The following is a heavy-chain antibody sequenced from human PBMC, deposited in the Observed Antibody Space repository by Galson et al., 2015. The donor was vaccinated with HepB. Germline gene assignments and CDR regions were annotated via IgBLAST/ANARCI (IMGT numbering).Heavy chain of an antibody. D-gene: IGHD3-22*01. Sequence: SLRLSCAASGFTFSSYGMYWVRQAPGKGLEWVSYISSSSSTIYYADSVKGRFTISRDNAKNSLYLQMNSLRAEDTAVYYCARQYYYDSSGYYYGYWYFDLWGRGTLVTVSS. CDR2: ISSSSSTI. V-gene: IGHV3-48*01. CDR1: GFTFSSYG. CDR3: ARQYYYDSSGYYYGYWYFDL. J-gene: IGHJ2*01.